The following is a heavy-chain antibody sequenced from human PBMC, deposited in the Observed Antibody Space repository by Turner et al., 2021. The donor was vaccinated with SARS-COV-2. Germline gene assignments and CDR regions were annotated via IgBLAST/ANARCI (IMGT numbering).Heavy chain of an antibody. CDR1: GFTFSSYA. D-gene: IGHD1-26*01. V-gene: IGHV3-30-3*01. J-gene: IGHJ4*02. Sequence: QVQLVESGGGVVQPGRSLRLSCAASGFTFSSYAMHWVRQGPGKGLEWVAVISYDGSNKYYADSVKGRVTSSRDNSKNTLYLQMNSLRAEGTDVYYCARTHSGSCWDYFDYWGQGTLVTVSS. CDR2: ISYDGSNK. CDR3: ARTHSGSCWDYFDY.